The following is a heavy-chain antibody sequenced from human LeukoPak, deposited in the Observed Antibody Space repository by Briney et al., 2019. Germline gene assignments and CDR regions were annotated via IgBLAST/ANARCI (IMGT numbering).Heavy chain of an antibody. V-gene: IGHV3-74*01. CDR3: ARAFRGIGDAFDI. J-gene: IGHJ3*02. D-gene: IGHD1-14*01. CDR2: INSDASST. CDR1: GFTFSSYW. Sequence: GGSLRLSCAASGFTFSSYWMHWVRQAPGNGLVWFSRINSDASSTSYADSVKGRFTISRDNAKDTLYLQMNSLRAEDTAVYYCARAFRGIGDAFDIWGQGTMVTVSS.